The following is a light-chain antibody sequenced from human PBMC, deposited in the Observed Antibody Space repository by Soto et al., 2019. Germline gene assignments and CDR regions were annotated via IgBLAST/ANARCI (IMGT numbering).Light chain of an antibody. CDR3: QQYGSSGYT. CDR1: QSVSSSY. CDR2: GAS. Sequence: EIGLTQSPGTLSLSPGERATLSCRASQSVSSSYLAWYQQKPGQAPRLLLYGASSRATCSPDRFSGSGSGTEFTLTISRLETEDCAVYYCQQYGSSGYTFGQGTKLEIK. V-gene: IGKV3-20*01. J-gene: IGKJ2*01.